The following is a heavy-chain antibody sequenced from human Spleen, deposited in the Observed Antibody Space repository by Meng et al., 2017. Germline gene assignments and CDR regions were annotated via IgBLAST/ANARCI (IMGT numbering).Heavy chain of an antibody. V-gene: IGHV7-4-1*02. D-gene: IGHD6-19*01. Sequence: ASVKVSCKASGYTFTDYFMHWVRQAPGQGLEWMGWINTNFGTPTYAQGFTGRFVFSLDTSVSTAYPQISSLKAEDTAVYYCATLARAFSNGWYDFDYWGQGTLVTVSS. CDR3: ATLARAFSNGWYDFDY. J-gene: IGHJ4*02. CDR2: INTNFGTP. CDR1: GYTFTDYF.